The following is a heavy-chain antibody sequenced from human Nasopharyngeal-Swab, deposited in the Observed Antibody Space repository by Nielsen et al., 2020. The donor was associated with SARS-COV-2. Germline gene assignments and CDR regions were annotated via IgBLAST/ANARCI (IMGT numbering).Heavy chain of an antibody. CDR1: GHSFSNYW. Sequence: GESLKISCKGFGHSFSNYWFAWVRQMPGKGLELVGIIYPGNSDTRYSPSFQGQVTISADKSISTAYLQWSSLRASDAAIYYCARQRTTLTLGRAFDLWGQGTMVTVSS. J-gene: IGHJ3*01. D-gene: IGHD4-17*01. CDR2: IYPGNSDT. V-gene: IGHV5-51*01. CDR3: ARQRTTLTLGRAFDL.